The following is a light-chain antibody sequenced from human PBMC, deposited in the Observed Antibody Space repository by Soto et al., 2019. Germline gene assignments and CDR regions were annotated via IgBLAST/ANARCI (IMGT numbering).Light chain of an antibody. CDR3: QQYNWWPWT. CDR1: QSISNW. J-gene: IGKJ1*01. CDR2: HAS. V-gene: IGKV1-5*01. Sequence: DIQMTQSPSTLPASVGYRVTITCRASQSISNWLAWYQQKPGTAPKVPIYHASNLQSGVPSRFSGSGSGTEFTLTISSLQSEDSALYYCQQYNWWPWTFGQGTKVDIK.